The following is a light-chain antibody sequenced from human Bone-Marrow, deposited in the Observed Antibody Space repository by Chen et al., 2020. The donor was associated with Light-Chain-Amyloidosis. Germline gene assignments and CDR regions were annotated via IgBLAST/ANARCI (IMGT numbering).Light chain of an antibody. Sequence: SYVLTQPSSVSVAPGQTATIACGGNNIGSTRVLWYQQTPGQAPLLAVYDDSGRPSGIPARLSGSDAGNTATLTIRRVEAGDEADYYCQVWDRSSDRPVFGGGTKLTVL. CDR3: QVWDRSSDRPV. J-gene: IGLJ3*02. CDR1: NIGSTR. V-gene: IGLV3-21*02. CDR2: DDS.